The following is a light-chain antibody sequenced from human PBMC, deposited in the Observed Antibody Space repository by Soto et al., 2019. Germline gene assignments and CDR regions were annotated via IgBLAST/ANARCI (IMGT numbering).Light chain of an antibody. CDR3: QQRSNWSIT. J-gene: IGKJ5*01. CDR2: DAS. V-gene: IGKV3-11*01. CDR1: QSVSSY. Sequence: EIVLTQSPATLSLSPGERATLPCRASQSVSSYLAWYQQKPGQAPRLLIYDASNRATGIPARFSGSGSGTDFTLTMSSLEPEDFAVYYCQQRSNWSITFGQGTRLEIK.